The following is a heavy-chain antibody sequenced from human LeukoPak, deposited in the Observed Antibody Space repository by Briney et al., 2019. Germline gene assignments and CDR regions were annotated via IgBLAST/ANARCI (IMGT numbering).Heavy chain of an antibody. D-gene: IGHD3-10*01. Sequence: PSETLSLTCTVSGGSISNYYWSWIRQPPGKGLEWIGYIYYSGSTNYNPSLKSRVTISVDTSKNQFSLKLSSVTAADTAVYYCARALRFGESLAGYWGQGTLVTVSS. V-gene: IGHV4-59*01. CDR1: GGSISNYY. CDR3: ARALRFGESLAGY. J-gene: IGHJ4*02. CDR2: IYYSGST.